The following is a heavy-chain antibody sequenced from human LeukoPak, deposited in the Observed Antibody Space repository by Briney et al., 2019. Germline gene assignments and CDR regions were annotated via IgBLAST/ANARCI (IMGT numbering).Heavy chain of an antibody. D-gene: IGHD6-19*01. V-gene: IGHV3-74*01. CDR2: INSDGITT. CDR3: ARDMVAGGPDY. J-gene: IGHJ4*02. CDR1: GFTFSSYW. Sequence: GGSLRLSCAASGFTFSSYWMHWVRQAPGKGLVWVSRINSDGITTSYADSVKGRFTISRDNAKNTLYLQMNSLRAEDTAVYYCARDMVAGGPDYWGQGTLDTVSS.